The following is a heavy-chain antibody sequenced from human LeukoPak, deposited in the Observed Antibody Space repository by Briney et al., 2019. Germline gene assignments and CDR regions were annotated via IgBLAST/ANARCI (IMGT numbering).Heavy chain of an antibody. CDR1: GFTVSSNY. D-gene: IGHD3-9*01. J-gene: IGHJ4*02. CDR3: AREGVDYDILTGYPRAFDY. Sequence: PGGSLRLSCAASGFTVSSNYMGWVRQAPGKGLEWVSVIYSGGSTYYADSVKGRFTISRDNSKNTLYLQMNSLRAEDTAVYYCAREGVDYDILTGYPRAFDYWGQETLVTVSS. CDR2: IYSGGST. V-gene: IGHV3-66*02.